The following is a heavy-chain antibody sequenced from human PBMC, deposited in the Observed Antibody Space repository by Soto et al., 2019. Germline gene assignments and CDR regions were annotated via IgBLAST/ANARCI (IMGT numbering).Heavy chain of an antibody. V-gene: IGHV3-48*02. D-gene: IGHD5-18*01. Sequence: GGSLRLSCAASGFTFSTYSMNWVRQAPGKGLEWVSYISSSSSTIYYADSVKGRFTISRDNAKNSLYLQMNSLRDEDTAVYYCAREGLVDTAMVTGWFDPWGQGTLVTVSS. J-gene: IGHJ5*02. CDR1: GFTFSTYS. CDR2: ISSSSSTI. CDR3: AREGLVDTAMVTGWFDP.